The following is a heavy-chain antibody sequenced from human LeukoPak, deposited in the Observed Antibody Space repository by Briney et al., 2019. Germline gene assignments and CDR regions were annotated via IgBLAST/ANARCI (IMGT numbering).Heavy chain of an antibody. J-gene: IGHJ4*02. CDR2: IYYTGKI. D-gene: IGHD6-19*01. CDR3: VRRDTGWNYFDY. Sequence: SETLSLTCAVSGGSINSHYWGWIRQPPGKGLQWIGDIYYTGKINYNPSLKSRVTITLDTSKDHLSLNLTSVLAADTTIYYCVRRDTGWNYFDYWGQGILVTVSS. V-gene: IGHV4-59*08. CDR1: GGSINSHY.